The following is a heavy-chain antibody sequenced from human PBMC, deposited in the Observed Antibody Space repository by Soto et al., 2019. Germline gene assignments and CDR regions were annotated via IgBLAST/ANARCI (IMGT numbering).Heavy chain of an antibody. V-gene: IGHV3-23*01. D-gene: IGHD6-19*01. CDR1: GFTFSSYG. J-gene: IGHJ4*01. CDR2: ISGNGGIT. CDR3: AKIMSVGGKAFDY. Sequence: EVQLLESGGGLVQPGGSLRLSCAASGFTFSSYGMSWVRQAPGKGLKWVSTISGNGGITYNADSVKGRLTISPDKSTNTLYLQMNSLRAEDTAVYYCAKIMSVGGKAFDYWGHGTLVTVSS.